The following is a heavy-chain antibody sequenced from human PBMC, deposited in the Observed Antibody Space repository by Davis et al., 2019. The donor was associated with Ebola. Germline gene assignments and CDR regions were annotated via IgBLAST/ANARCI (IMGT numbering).Heavy chain of an antibody. J-gene: IGHJ6*04. V-gene: IGHV3-7*01. Sequence: GESLKISCAASGFTFSSYWMSWVRQAPGKGLGWVANIKQDGSEKYNVDSVKGRFTISKDNAKSSLYLQMNSLRAEDTAVYYCAREPGGMDVWGKGTTVSVSS. CDR1: GFTFSSYW. CDR3: AREPGGMDV. CDR2: IKQDGSEK.